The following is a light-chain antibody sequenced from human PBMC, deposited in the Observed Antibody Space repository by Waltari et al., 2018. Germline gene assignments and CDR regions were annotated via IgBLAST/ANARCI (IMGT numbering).Light chain of an antibody. J-gene: IGLJ3*02. CDR2: KDT. CDR1: ALPKQY. Sequence: SYELTQPPSLSVSPGQTARITCSGDALPKQYAYLYQQRSGQAPLLIIYKDTERASGIPERFSGSTSGTTVTLIINGVRAEDEADYYCQSADSAGSYRVFGGGTRLTVL. CDR3: QSADSAGSYRV. V-gene: IGLV3-25*03.